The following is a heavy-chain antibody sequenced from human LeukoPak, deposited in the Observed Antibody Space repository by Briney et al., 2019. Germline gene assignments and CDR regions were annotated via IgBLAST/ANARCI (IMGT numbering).Heavy chain of an antibody. CDR2: IYSGGST. J-gene: IGHJ3*02. D-gene: IGHD3-16*01. Sequence: GSLGPFCATSGVTVSCNFIRWVRPAPGKGLEWVPGIYSGGSTYYADSVKGRFTISRDNSKNTLYLQMNSLRAEDTAVYCCSSYDYVWGSTRDAFDIWGQGTMVTVSS. CDR1: GVTVSCNF. V-gene: IGHV3-53*01. CDR3: SSYDYVWGSTRDAFDI.